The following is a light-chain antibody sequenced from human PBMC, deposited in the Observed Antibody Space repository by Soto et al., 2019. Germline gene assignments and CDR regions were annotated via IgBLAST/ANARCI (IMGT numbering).Light chain of an antibody. CDR3: QHYNTCSQT. V-gene: IGKV3-15*01. CDR2: DAS. CDR1: QSISSN. Sequence: EVVMTQSPVTLSVSPGERATLSCRASQSISSNLAWYQQKPGQAPRLLIYDASTRATGIPVRFSGSGSGTEFTLTISSLQSEDFAIYYCQHYNTCSQTFGQGTKVDLK. J-gene: IGKJ1*01.